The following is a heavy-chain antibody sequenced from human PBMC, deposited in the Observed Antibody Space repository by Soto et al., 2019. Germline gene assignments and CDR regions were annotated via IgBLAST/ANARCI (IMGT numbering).Heavy chain of an antibody. J-gene: IGHJ6*02. CDR1: GGSISGYY. CDR3: TRDGDGRMTTNPYYYYGMDV. V-gene: IGHV4-59*01. D-gene: IGHD2-21*02. Sequence: TLSLTCTVSGGSISGYYWSWIRQPPGKGLEWIGNVYYSGGAKYNPSVKRRVSISVDTSKNQFSLNLSSVTAADTAVYYCTRDGDGRMTTNPYYYYGMDVWGPGITVTVSS. CDR2: VYYSGGA.